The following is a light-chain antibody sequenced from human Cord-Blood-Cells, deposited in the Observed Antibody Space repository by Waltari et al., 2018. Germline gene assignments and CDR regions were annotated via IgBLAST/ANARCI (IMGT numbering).Light chain of an antibody. J-gene: IGLJ2*01. CDR2: DVS. CDR3: CLNTGSHAFVV. V-gene: IGLV2-11*01. CDR1: SSDVSGCNY. Sequence: QSALTPPRSVSGSPGQSVTISCTGTSSDVSGCNYVSCYQHHTGKPPTSMIYDVSKRPSGVPDRFSGSKSGNTAALTISGRQAEDGADYYCCLNTGSHAFVVFGGCTKLNVL.